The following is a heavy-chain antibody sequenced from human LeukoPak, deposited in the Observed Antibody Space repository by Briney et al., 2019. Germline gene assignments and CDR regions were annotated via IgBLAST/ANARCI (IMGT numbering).Heavy chain of an antibody. CDR3: ARVSGAPFYYFDY. CDR2: IYYSGST. V-gene: IGHV4-39*07. CDR1: GGSISSSSYY. J-gene: IGHJ4*02. Sequence: SETLSLTCTVSGGSISSSSYYWGWIRQPPGKGLEWIGSIYYSGSTYYNPSLRSRVTISLDTSKNQFSLKLSSVTAADTAVYYCARVSGAPFYYFDYWGQGTLVTVSS. D-gene: IGHD1-1*01.